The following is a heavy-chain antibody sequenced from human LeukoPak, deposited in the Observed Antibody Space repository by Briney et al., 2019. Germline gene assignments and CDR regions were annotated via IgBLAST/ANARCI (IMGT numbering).Heavy chain of an antibody. V-gene: IGHV1-69*13. CDR2: IIPIFGTA. J-gene: IGHJ4*02. CDR3: AIEYYDRSGYYHGYCDY. D-gene: IGHD3-22*01. Sequence: ASMKVSCKASVGTFSSYAISSLRQAPGQGLEWMGGIIPIFGTANYAQKFQGRVTITADESTSTAYMELSSLRSEDTAVYYCAIEYYDRSGYYHGYCDYWGQGTLVTVSS. CDR1: VGTFSSYA.